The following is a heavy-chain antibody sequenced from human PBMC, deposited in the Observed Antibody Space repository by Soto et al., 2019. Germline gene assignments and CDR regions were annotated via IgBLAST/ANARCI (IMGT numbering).Heavy chain of an antibody. J-gene: IGHJ4*02. CDR1: GGSISSGGYY. CDR3: ARAPEGMWDCSGCSCYSAYFDY. V-gene: IGHV4-31*03. Sequence: QVQLQESGPGLVKPSQTLSLTCTVSGGSISSGGYYWSWIRQHPGKGLEWIGYIYYSGSTYYNPSLKSRVTISVDTSKNQFSLKLSSVTAADTAVYYCARAPEGMWDCSGCSCYSAYFDYWGQGTLVTVSS. CDR2: IYYSGST. D-gene: IGHD2-15*01.